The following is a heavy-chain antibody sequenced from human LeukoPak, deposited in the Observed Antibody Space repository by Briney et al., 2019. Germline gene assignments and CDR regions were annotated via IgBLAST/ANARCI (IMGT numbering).Heavy chain of an antibody. J-gene: IGHJ4*02. CDR3: ARHRTALDSSGDY. CDR2: IYPGDSDT. D-gene: IGHD3-22*01. V-gene: IGHV5-51*01. Sequence: KVSCKASGYTFTSYWIGWVRQMPGKGLEWMGIIYPGDSDTRYSPSFQGQVTISADKSISTAYLQWSSLKASDTAMYYCARHRTALDSSGDYWGQGTLVTVSS. CDR1: GYTFTSYW.